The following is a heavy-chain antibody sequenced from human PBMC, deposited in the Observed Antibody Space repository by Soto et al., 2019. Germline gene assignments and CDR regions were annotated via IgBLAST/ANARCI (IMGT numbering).Heavy chain of an antibody. CDR1: GASISYGGYS. CDR2: ITHLENT. CDR3: VRGGGNDPFEY. J-gene: IGHJ4*02. D-gene: IGHD5-12*01. V-gene: IGHV4-30-2*06. Sequence: QLRQQVSGSGVVKTSESLSLTCTVFGASISYGGYSWSWIRQSPGRGLEWIGHITHLENTYFNPSFKSRVSMSIDRTKNHFSLKVTSMTAADKGRYFCVRGGGNDPFEYWGQGILVTVSS.